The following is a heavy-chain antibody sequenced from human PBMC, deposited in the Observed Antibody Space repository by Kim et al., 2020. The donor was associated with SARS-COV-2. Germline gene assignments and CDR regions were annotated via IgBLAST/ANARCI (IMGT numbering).Heavy chain of an antibody. CDR3: ARTTSGYYFDY. D-gene: IGHD3-22*01. V-gene: IGHV3-30*01. CDR2: K. J-gene: IGHJ4*02. Sequence: KHYADSVKGRFTISRDNSKNTLYLQMNSLRAEDTAVYYCARTTSGYYFDYWGQGTLVTVSS.